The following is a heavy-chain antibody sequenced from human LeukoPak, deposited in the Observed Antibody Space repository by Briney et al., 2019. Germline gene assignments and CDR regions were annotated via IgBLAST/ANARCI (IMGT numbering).Heavy chain of an antibody. J-gene: IGHJ3*02. CDR1: GGSFSGYY. D-gene: IGHD7-27*01. V-gene: IGHV4-34*01. CDR2: INHSGST. CDR3: ATTATLNHWGGRAFDI. Sequence: SETVSLTCAVYGGSFSGYYWSWIRQPPGKGLEWIGEINHSGSTNYNPSLKSRVTISVATSKNQFSLKLSSVTAAETAVYYCATTATLNHWGGRAFDIWGQGTMVTVSS.